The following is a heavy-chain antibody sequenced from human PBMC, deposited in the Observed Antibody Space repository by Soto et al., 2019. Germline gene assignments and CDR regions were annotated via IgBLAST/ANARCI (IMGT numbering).Heavy chain of an antibody. CDR1: GFTFSDYW. CDR3: ARFASGKSAST. V-gene: IGHV3-7*05. CDR2: IKYDGSEE. D-gene: IGHD5-12*01. Sequence: GGSLSLSCAGSGFTFSDYWMSWARPAPGKGLEWVANIKYDGSEEYYVDSVRGRFTISRDNAMNPLHLQMNSLRADDTAVYYCARFASGKSASTWGQGTLVTVSS. J-gene: IGHJ5*02.